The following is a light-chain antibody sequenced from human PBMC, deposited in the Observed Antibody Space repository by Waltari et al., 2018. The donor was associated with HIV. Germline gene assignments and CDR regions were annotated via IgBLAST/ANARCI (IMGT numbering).Light chain of an antibody. Sequence: EIVMTQSPDTLSVSAGKSATLSCRASHHVSTNLAWLQQKPGQAPRLVVHSASIRASGIPGRISGSGSGTDFTLTISTLQSEDSAIYYCQQYNDWPPWTFGQGTKVEVK. V-gene: IGKV3D-15*03. J-gene: IGKJ1*01. CDR1: HHVSTN. CDR2: SAS. CDR3: QQYNDWPPWT.